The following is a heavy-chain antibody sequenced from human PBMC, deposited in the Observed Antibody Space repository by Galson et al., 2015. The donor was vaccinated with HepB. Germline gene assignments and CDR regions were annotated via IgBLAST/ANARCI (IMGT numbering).Heavy chain of an antibody. V-gene: IGHV3-30*04. J-gene: IGHJ6*02. D-gene: IGHD3-9*01. CDR3: ARGSYDILTGYPDYYYYGMDV. Sequence: SLRLSCAASGFTFSSYAMHWVRQAPGKGLEWVAVISYDGSNKYYADSVKGRSTISRDNSKNTLYLQMNSLRAEDTAVYYCARGSYDILTGYPDYYYYGMDVWGQGTTVTVSS. CDR2: ISYDGSNK. CDR1: GFTFSSYA.